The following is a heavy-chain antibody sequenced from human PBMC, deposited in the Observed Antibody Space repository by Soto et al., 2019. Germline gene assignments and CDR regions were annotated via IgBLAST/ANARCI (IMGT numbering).Heavy chain of an antibody. CDR1: GFTFSDYY. V-gene: IGHV3-11*01. J-gene: IGHJ4*02. Sequence: GGSLRLSCAASGFTFSDYYMSWIRQAPGKGLEWVSYISSSGSTIYYADSVKGRFTISRDNAKNSLYLQMNSLRAEDTAVYYCARELHGGRTYYDFWSGYPEAYYFDYWGQGTLVTVSS. D-gene: IGHD3-3*01. CDR2: ISSSGSTI. CDR3: ARELHGGRTYYDFWSGYPEAYYFDY.